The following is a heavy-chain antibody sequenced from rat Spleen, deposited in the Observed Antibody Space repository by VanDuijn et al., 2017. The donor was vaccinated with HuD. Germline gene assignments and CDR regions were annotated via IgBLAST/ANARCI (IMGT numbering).Heavy chain of an antibody. CDR2: ISSGGST. CDR1: GFSLTSYT. CDR3: TRDSITMMVILCHWFAY. J-gene: IGHJ3*01. V-gene: IGHV2-6*01. D-gene: IGHD1-12*03. Sequence: QVQLKESGPGLVQPSQTLSLTCTVSGFSLTSYTVSWVRQPPGKGLEWIAAISSGGSTYYNSALKSRLSISRDTSKNQVFLKMNSLQTDDTGTYYCTRDSITMMVILCHWFAYWGQGTLVTVSS.